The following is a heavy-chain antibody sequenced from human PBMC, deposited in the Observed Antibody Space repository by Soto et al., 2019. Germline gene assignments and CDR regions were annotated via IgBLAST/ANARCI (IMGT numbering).Heavy chain of an antibody. D-gene: IGHD6-13*01. V-gene: IGHV3-13*01. CDR1: GFTFSGFD. J-gene: IGHJ4*02. CDR3: AKGQEIGTHFFDS. CDR2: IGTAGDT. Sequence: GGSLRLSCEASGFTFSGFDMHWVRQPTGKGLEWVSSIGTAGDTYYAVSVKGRLTISRDNARNSLSLQMNSLRAGDMAVYFCAKGQEIGTHFFDSWGQGTQVTVSS.